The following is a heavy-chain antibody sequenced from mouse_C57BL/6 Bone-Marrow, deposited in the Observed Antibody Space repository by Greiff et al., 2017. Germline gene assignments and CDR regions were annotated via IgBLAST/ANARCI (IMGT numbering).Heavy chain of an antibody. CDR3: ARALYLAWFAY. J-gene: IGHJ3*01. CDR1: GFTFTDYY. V-gene: IGHV7-3*01. D-gene: IGHD5-1*01. Sequence: EVKLMESGGGLVQPGGSLSLSCAASGFTFTDYYMSWVRQPPGKALEWLGFIRNKANGYTTEYSASVKGRFTISRDNSPSILYLQMNALGAEDSATYYGARALYLAWFAYWGQGTLVTVSA. CDR2: IRNKANGYTT.